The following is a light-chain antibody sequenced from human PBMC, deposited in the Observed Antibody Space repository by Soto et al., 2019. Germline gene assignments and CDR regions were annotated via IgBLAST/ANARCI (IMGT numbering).Light chain of an antibody. Sequence: DIVMTQSPLSLPVTPGEPASISCRSSQSLMHRNGYHYLDWYLQKPGQSPQLLISLGSNRASGVPDRFSGSGSGTVFTLEISRVEAEDGGIYYCMQALQTPTFGQGTRLEI. V-gene: IGKV2-28*01. J-gene: IGKJ5*01. CDR2: LGS. CDR3: MQALQTPT. CDR1: QSLMHRNGYHY.